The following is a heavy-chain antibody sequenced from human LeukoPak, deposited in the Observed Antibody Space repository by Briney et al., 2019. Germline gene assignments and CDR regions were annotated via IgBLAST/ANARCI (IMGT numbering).Heavy chain of an antibody. CDR2: IYSDNT. Sequence: PGGSLRLSCAASGFTVSSNYMSWVRQAPGKGLEWVSVIYSDNTHYSGSVKGRFTISRDNSKNTLYLQMNSLRAEDTAVYYCARRAGAYSHPYDYWGQGTLVTVSS. CDR3: ARRAGAYSHPYDY. V-gene: IGHV3-53*01. D-gene: IGHD4/OR15-4a*01. J-gene: IGHJ4*02. CDR1: GFTVSSNY.